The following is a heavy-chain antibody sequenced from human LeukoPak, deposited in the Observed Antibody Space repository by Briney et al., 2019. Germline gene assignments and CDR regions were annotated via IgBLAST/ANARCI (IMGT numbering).Heavy chain of an antibody. CDR2: IYYSGST. D-gene: IGHD5-18*01. CDR3: ARIFIRNGYSSYFDC. CDR1: GGSISSHY. J-gene: IGHJ4*02. V-gene: IGHV4-59*08. Sequence: PSETLSLTCTVSGGSISSHYWSWIRQPPGKGLEWIGYIYYSGSTNYNPSLKSRVTTSVDMSKNQFSLRLRPVTAADTAVYYCARIFIRNGYSSYFDCWGQGTLVTVSS.